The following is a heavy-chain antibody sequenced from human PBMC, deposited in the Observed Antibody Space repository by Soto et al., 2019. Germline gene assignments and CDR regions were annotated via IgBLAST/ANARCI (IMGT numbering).Heavy chain of an antibody. CDR1: GFTFDDYA. Sequence: EVQLVESGGGLVQPGRSLRLSCAASGFTFDDYAMHWFRQAPGKGLEWVSGISWNSGSIGYADSVKGRFTISRDNAKNSLYLQMNSLRAEDTALYYCAKGLIAVAGTGVLDYWGQGTLVTVSS. V-gene: IGHV3-9*01. CDR3: AKGLIAVAGTGVLDY. J-gene: IGHJ4*02. D-gene: IGHD6-19*01. CDR2: ISWNSGSI.